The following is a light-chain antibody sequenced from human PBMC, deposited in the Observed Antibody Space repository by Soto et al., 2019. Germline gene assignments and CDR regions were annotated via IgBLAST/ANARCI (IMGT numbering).Light chain of an antibody. CDR3: CSYAGSYTYV. CDR2: DVS. J-gene: IGLJ1*01. V-gene: IGLV2-11*01. CDR1: SSDVGGYNH. Sequence: SVLTQPRSVSGSPGQSITISCTGTSSDVGGYNHVSWYQQYPGKAPKLMIYDVSKRPSGVPDRFSGSKSGNTASLTISGLQAEDEADYYCCSYAGSYTYVFGTGTKVTV.